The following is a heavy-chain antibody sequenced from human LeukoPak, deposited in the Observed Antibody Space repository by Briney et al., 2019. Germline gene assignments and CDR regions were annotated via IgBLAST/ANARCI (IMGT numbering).Heavy chain of an antibody. D-gene: IGHD3-3*01. V-gene: IGHV3-7*01. CDR1: GFTFSSYW. CDR2: IKQDGSEK. Sequence: GGSLRLSCAASGFTFSSYWMSWVRQAPGKGLEWEANIKQDGSEKYYVDSVKGRFSISRDNAKNSLYLQMNSLRAEDTAVYYCARDGYYDFWSGYYDYSGQGTLVTVSS. CDR3: ARDGYYDFWSGYYDY. J-gene: IGHJ4*02.